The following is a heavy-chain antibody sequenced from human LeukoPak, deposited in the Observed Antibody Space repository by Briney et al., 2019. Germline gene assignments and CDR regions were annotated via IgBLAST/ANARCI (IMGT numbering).Heavy chain of an antibody. CDR2: IYHSGST. J-gene: IGHJ5*02. Sequence: PSETLSLTCAVSGGSISSGGYSWSWIRQPPGKGLEWIGYIYHSGSTYYNPSLKSRVTISVDRSKNQFSLKLSSVTAADTAVYYCARDPAVPVDFWSGYYPWFDPWGQGTLVTVSS. D-gene: IGHD3-3*01. CDR3: ARDPAVPVDFWSGYYPWFDP. V-gene: IGHV4-30-2*01. CDR1: GGSISSGGYS.